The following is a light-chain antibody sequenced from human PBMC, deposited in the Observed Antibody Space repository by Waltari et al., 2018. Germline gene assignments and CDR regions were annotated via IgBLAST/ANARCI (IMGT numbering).Light chain of an antibody. CDR1: QSVLNNSDKKNS. CDR3: QQYYSARRT. V-gene: IGKV4-1*01. CDR2: WAS. J-gene: IGKJ1*01. Sequence: DIVMTQSPDSLALSLGERASINCRSNQSVLNNSDKKNSLAWYQQKPGQPPRLLIYWASTRESGVPERFSGSGSGTDFALTISSLQAEDVAVYYCQQYYSARRTFGQGTKVEV.